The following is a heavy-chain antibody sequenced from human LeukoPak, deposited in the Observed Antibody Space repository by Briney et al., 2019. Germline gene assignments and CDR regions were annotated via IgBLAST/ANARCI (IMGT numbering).Heavy chain of an antibody. CDR2: ISYDGSNK. Sequence: PGGSLRLSCAASGFTFSSYAMHWVRQAPGKGLEWVAVISYDGSNKYYADSVKGRFTISRDNSKNTLYLQMNSLRAEDTAVYYCARVPPGGITMIVVEEGLYGMDVWGQGTTVTVSS. J-gene: IGHJ6*02. CDR1: GFTFSSYA. CDR3: ARVPPGGITMIVVEEGLYGMDV. V-gene: IGHV3-30-3*01. D-gene: IGHD3-22*01.